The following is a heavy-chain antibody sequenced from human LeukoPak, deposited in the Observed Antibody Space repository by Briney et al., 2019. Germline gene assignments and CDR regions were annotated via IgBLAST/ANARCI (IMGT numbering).Heavy chain of an antibody. Sequence: ASVKVSCKASGYTFTSYYMHWVGQAPGQGLEWMGIINPSGGSTSYAQKFQGRVTMTRDTSTSTVYMELSSLRSEDTAVYYCAREGDYGGTLQGYGMDVWGQGTTVTVSS. CDR1: GYTFTSYY. CDR2: INPSGGST. D-gene: IGHD4-23*01. J-gene: IGHJ6*02. V-gene: IGHV1-46*01. CDR3: AREGDYGGTLQGYGMDV.